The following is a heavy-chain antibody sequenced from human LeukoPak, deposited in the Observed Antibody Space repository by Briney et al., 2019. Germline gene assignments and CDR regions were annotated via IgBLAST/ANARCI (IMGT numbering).Heavy chain of an antibody. CDR3: ARVVSSSWTGYYYGMDV. V-gene: IGHV3-74*01. CDR2: INTDGSST. J-gene: IGHJ6*02. D-gene: IGHD6-13*01. Sequence: PGGSLRLSCAGSGFIFSNYWMHWVRQAPGKGLVWDSRINTDGSSTSYADSLKGRFTISRDNAKNTLYLQMNSLRAEDTAVYYCARVVSSSWTGYYYGMDVWGQGTTVTVSS. CDR1: GFIFSNYW.